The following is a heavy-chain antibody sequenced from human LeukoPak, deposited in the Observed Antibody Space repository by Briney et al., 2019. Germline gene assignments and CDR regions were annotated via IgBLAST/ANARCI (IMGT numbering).Heavy chain of an antibody. J-gene: IGHJ4*02. D-gene: IGHD1-26*01. CDR1: GGSISSYY. CDR2: SYYSGST. Sequence: SETLSLTCTVSGGSISSYYWSWIRQPPGKRLEWIGYSYYSGSTNHNPSLKSRVTISVDTSKNQFSLKLSSVTAADTAVYYCARSLGGATIDYWGQGTLVTVSS. V-gene: IGHV4-59*01. CDR3: ARSLGGATIDY.